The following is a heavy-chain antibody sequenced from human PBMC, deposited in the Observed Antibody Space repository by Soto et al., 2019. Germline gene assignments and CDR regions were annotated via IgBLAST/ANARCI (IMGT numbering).Heavy chain of an antibody. CDR1: GYTFTGYY. J-gene: IGHJ6*02. D-gene: IGHD3-10*01. V-gene: IGHV1-2*04. CDR2: INPNSGGT. Sequence: ASVKVSCKASGYTFTGYYMHWVRQAPGQGLEWMGWINPNSGGTSYAQKFQGWVTMTRDTSISTAYMELSRLRSDDTAVYYCARTMVRGVIIMDYYGMDVWGQGTTVTASS. CDR3: ARTMVRGVIIMDYYGMDV.